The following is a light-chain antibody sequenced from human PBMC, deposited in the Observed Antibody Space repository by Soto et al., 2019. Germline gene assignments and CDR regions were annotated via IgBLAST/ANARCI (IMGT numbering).Light chain of an antibody. V-gene: IGKV1-9*01. Sequence: DIQLTQSPSFLSASVGDRVTVTCRASQGIRNYLAWYQQQPGKAPKLLIYDASTLLSGVPSRFSGSGSGTEFTLTISSLQPEDFATYYCQQLNSYPLTFGGGTKVEIK. J-gene: IGKJ4*01. CDR1: QGIRNY. CDR2: DAS. CDR3: QQLNSYPLT.